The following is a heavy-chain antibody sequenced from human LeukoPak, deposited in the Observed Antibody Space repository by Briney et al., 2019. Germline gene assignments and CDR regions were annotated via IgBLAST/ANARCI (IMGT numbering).Heavy chain of an antibody. D-gene: IGHD3-22*01. CDR2: VFYSGST. CDR1: GGSINNYY. Sequence: SETLTFTGTVSGGSINNYYWSWIRQPPGKGLEWVGYVFYSGSTSYNPSLKSRVTISVDTSKIQFSLKLNSVTAADTAVYYCARHYYTDPFDYWG. CDR3: ARHYYTDPFDY. V-gene: IGHV4-59*08. J-gene: IGHJ4*01.